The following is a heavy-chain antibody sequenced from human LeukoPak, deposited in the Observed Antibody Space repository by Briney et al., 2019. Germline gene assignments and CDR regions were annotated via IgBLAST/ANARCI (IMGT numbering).Heavy chain of an antibody. Sequence: ASVRVSCKASGYTFTGYYMHWVRQAPGQGLEWMGWINPNSGGTNYAQKFQGRVTMTRDTSISTAYMELSRLRSDDTAVYYCARDYVGVGIGFLEGWGQGTLVTVSS. D-gene: IGHD3-3*01. V-gene: IGHV1-2*02. CDR2: INPNSGGT. CDR3: ARDYVGVGIGFLEG. CDR1: GYTFTGYY. J-gene: IGHJ4*02.